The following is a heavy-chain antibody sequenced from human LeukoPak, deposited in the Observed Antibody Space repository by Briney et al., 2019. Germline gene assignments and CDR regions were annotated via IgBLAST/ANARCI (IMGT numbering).Heavy chain of an antibody. J-gene: IGHJ2*01. CDR2: INPSGGST. Sequence: ASVKVSCKASGYIFTSYYMHWVRQAPGQGLEWMGIINPSGGSTSYAQKFQGRVTMTRDTSTSTVYMELSSLRSEDTAVYYSARESDSSGYHYWYFDLWGRGTLVTVSS. D-gene: IGHD3-22*01. CDR3: ARESDSSGYHYWYFDL. CDR1: GYIFTSYY. V-gene: IGHV1-46*01.